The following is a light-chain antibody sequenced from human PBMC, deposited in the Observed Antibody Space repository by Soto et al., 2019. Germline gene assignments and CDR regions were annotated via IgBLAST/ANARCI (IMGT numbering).Light chain of an antibody. CDR2: DNS. CDR1: RSNIGAGYD. V-gene: IGLV1-40*01. J-gene: IGLJ2*01. Sequence: QSVLTQPPSLSGAPGQRVTISCTGSRSNIGAGYDVHWYQHLPGTAPKVLIFDNSNRPSGVPDRFSGSKSGTSASLAITGLHAEDEAVYFCHSYDVSQTGTAFGGGTNLTVL. CDR3: HSYDVSQTGTA.